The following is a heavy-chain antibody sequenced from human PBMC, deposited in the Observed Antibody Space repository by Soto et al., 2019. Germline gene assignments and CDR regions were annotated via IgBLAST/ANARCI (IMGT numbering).Heavy chain of an antibody. CDR1: GGTFSRYA. V-gene: IGHV1-69*13. D-gene: IGHD4-17*01. CDR3: ARAERPCGDYDNYYYDMDV. J-gene: IGHJ6*02. Sequence: SVKVSCKASGGTFSRYAISWVRRAPGQGLEWIGGFIPIYGTRNYAQKFQGRVTITADESTSTAYMELSSLRSEDTAVYYCARAERPCGDYDNYYYDMDVWDQGTSVIVSS. CDR2: FIPIYGTR.